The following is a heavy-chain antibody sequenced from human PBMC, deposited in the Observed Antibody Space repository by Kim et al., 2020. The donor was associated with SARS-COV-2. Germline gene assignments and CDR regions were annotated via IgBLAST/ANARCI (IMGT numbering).Heavy chain of an antibody. V-gene: IGHV3-21*01. J-gene: IGHJ4*01. D-gene: IGHD4-17*01. CDR2: ISSSRTYI. CDR1: GFTFSFYS. CDR3: ARDPWGYGANSYSDFDF. Sequence: GGSLRLSCAASGFTFSFYSMNWVRQAPGKGLEWVSSISSSRTYIYYADSVKGRFTISRDDAKNSLYLQMNSLRAEDTAIYYCARDPWGYGANSYSDFDF.